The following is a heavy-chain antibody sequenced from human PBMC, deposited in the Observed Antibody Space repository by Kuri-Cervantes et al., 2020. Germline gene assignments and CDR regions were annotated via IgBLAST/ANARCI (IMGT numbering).Heavy chain of an antibody. J-gene: IGHJ3*02. Sequence: SETLSLTCAVYGGSFSGYYWSWIRQPPGKGLEWIGEINHSGSTNYNPSLKSRVTISVDTSKNQFSLKLSSVTAADTAVSYCARLSGSYFNAGRGAFDIWGQGTMVTVSS. CDR2: INHSGST. D-gene: IGHD1-26*01. CDR3: ARLSGSYFNAGRGAFDI. V-gene: IGHV4-34*01. CDR1: GGSFSGYY.